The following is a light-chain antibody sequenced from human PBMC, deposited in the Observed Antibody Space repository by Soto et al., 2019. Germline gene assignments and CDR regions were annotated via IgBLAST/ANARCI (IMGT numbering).Light chain of an antibody. CDR3: SSYTSRTTPV. V-gene: IGLV2-14*01. CDR1: SRDVGGYAY. CDR2: EVS. Sequence: QSVLTAPGSGSGCPGQTITISCTWTSRDVGGYAYVSWYQQYPGKVPKLVISEVSNRPSGVSHRFSGSRSGNTASLTISGLQAEDEADYHCSSYTSRTTPVFGGGTKVTV. J-gene: IGLJ2*01.